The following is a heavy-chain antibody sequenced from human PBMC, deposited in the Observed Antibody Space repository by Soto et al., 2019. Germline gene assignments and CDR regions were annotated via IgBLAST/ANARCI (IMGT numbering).Heavy chain of an antibody. Sequence: PGGSLRLSCAASGFTFSSFAMNWVRQAPGKGLEWVSTIGGSGGETYYADSVRGRFTISRDNYKNTLYLQMDGLRAEDTAVYYCARLDIEDYYGSGRFGYWGQGTLVTVSS. D-gene: IGHD3-10*01. CDR3: ARLDIEDYYGSGRFGY. CDR1: GFTFSSFA. CDR2: IGGSGGET. V-gene: IGHV3-23*01. J-gene: IGHJ4*02.